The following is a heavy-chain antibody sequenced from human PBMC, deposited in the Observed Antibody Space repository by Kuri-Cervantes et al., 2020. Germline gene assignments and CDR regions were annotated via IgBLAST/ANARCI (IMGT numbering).Heavy chain of an antibody. Sequence: GESLKISCAASGFTFSSYAMSWVRQAPGKGLEWVSAISGSGGSTYYADSVKGRFTISRDNSKNTLYLQMNSLRVEDTAVYYCAGHSSSGYWGQGTLVTVSS. CDR1: GFTFSSYA. CDR2: ISGSGGST. D-gene: IGHD6-6*01. J-gene: IGHJ4*02. V-gene: IGHV3-23*01. CDR3: AGHSSSGY.